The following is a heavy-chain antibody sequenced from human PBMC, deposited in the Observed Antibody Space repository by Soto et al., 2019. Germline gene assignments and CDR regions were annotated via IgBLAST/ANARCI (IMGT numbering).Heavy chain of an antibody. CDR3: ARTSMGRYCSGGSCYD. CDR1: GGTFSSYT. V-gene: IGHV1-69*02. Sequence: QVQLVQSGAEVKKPGSSVKVSCKASGGTFSSYTISWVRRAPGQGLEWMGRIIPILGIANYAQKFQGRVTITADKSTSTAYMELSSLRSEDTAVYYCARTSMGRYCSGGSCYDWGQGTLVTVSS. D-gene: IGHD2-15*01. J-gene: IGHJ4*02. CDR2: IIPILGIA.